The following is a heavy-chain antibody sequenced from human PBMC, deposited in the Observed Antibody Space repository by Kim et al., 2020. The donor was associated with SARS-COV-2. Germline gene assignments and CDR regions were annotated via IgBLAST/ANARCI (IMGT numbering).Heavy chain of an antibody. D-gene: IGHD3-10*01. J-gene: IGHJ4*02. V-gene: IGHV1-3*01. CDR3: ARTYGSGSYWSDY. Sequence: AQKFQGSVTITRETSASTAYMELSSLRSEDTAVYYCARTYGSGSYWSDYWGQGTLVTVSS.